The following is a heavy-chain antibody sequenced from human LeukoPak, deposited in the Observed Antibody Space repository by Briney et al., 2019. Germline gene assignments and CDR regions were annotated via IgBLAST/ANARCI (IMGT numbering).Heavy chain of an antibody. D-gene: IGHD5-18*01. CDR2: INPNSGGA. CDR1: GYTFTGYY. CDR3: ARDTAPYYYGMDV. J-gene: IGHJ6*02. V-gene: IGHV1-2*06. Sequence: GASVKVSCKASGYTFTGYYMHWVRQAPGQGLEWMGRINPNSGGANYAQKFQGRVTMTRDTSISTAYMELGRLRSDDTAVYYCARDTAPYYYGMDVWGQGTTVTVSS.